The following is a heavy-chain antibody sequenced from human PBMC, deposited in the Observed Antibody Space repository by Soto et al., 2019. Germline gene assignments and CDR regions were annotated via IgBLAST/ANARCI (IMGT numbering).Heavy chain of an antibody. CDR3: ARGRDTARTYYYYGMDV. Sequence: SETLSLTCAVYGGSFSGYYWSWIRQPPGKGLEWIGEINHSGSTNYNPSLKSRVTISVDTSKNQFSLKLSSVTAADTAVYYCARGRDTARTYYYYGMDVWGQGTTVTVSS. CDR1: GGSFSGYY. CDR2: INHSGST. V-gene: IGHV4-34*01. J-gene: IGHJ6*02. D-gene: IGHD5-18*01.